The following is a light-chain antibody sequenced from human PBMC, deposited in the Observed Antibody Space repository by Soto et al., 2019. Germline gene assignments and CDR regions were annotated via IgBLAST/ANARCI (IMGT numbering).Light chain of an antibody. Sequence: QSALTDPPSASGSPGQSVTISCTGTSSDVGGYNYVSWYQQHPGKAPKLMIYEVSKRPSGVPDRFSGSKSGNTASLTVSGLQPEDEADYYCSSYAGSNKSVFGTGTKVTGL. CDR3: SSYAGSNKSV. V-gene: IGLV2-8*01. CDR1: SSDVGGYNY. J-gene: IGLJ1*01. CDR2: EVS.